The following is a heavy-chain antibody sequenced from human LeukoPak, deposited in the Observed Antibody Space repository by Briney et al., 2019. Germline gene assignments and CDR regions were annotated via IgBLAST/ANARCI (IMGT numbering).Heavy chain of an antibody. CDR3: ARGGGSLNY. CDR2: ISSSGTYM. D-gene: IGHD1-1*01. J-gene: IGHJ4*02. V-gene: IGHV3-21*06. Sequence: PGESLRLSGAASGFSFSASSMNWVRQAPGKGLEWVSSISSSGTYMFYVDSLKGRFTISRDNANNSLYLQMNNLRAEDTAVYYCARGGGSLNYWGQGILVTVSS. CDR1: GFSFSASS.